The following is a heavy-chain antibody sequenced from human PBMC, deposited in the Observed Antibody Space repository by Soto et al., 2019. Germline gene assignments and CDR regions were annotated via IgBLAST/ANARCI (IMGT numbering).Heavy chain of an antibody. J-gene: IGHJ6*02. Sequence: EVQLVESGGGLVKPGGSLSLPCEASGLTFGNAWRNWFGQAPGKGREGAGGIKSKTDGGTTDYAAPVKGRFTISRDDSKNTLYLQMNSLKTEDTAVYYCTTDRAAMVIWYYGMDVWGQGTTVTVSS. CDR3: TTDRAAMVIWYYGMDV. V-gene: IGHV3-15*07. CDR2: IKSKTDGGTT. CDR1: GLTFGNAW. D-gene: IGHD5-18*01.